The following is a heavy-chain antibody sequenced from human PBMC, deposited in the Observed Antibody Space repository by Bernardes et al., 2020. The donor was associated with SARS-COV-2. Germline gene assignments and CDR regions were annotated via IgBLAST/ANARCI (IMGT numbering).Heavy chain of an antibody. CDR2: ISSSGSTI. D-gene: IGHD2-2*01. Sequence: GGSLRLSCAASGFTFSDYYMSWIRQAPGKGLEWVSYISSSGSTIYYADSVKGRFTISRDNAKNSLYLQMNSLRAEDTAVYYCARDQRIVVVPAALYYYYYGMDVWGQGTTVTVSS. J-gene: IGHJ6*02. CDR3: ARDQRIVVVPAALYYYYYGMDV. V-gene: IGHV3-11*01. CDR1: GFTFSDYY.